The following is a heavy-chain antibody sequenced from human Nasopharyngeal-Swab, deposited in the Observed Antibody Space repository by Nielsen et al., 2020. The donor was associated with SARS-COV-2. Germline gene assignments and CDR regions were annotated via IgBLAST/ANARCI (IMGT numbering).Heavy chain of an antibody. CDR2: IYYSGST. CDR3: ARDRAWDSSGWDYYYGMDV. V-gene: IGHV4-59*13. Sequence: PGKGLEWIGYIYYSGSTHYNPSLKSRVTISVDTSKNQFSLKLSSVTAADTAVYYCARDRAWDSSGWDYYYGMDVWGQGTTVTVSS. D-gene: IGHD6-19*01. J-gene: IGHJ6*02.